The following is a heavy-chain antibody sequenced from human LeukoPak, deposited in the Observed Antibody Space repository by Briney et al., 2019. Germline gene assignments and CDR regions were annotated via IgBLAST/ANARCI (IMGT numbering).Heavy chain of an antibody. J-gene: IGHJ4*02. D-gene: IGHD6-13*01. CDR3: ARDSGSSRYYFDY. V-gene: IGHV1-69*01. Sequence: SVKVSCKASGGTYSSSAISWVRQAPGQGLEWMGGIIPIFGTANYAEKFQVRVRITADESTSTAYMELSSLRSEDTAVYYCARDSGSSRYYFDYWGQGTLVTVSS. CDR1: GGTYSSSA. CDR2: IIPIFGTA.